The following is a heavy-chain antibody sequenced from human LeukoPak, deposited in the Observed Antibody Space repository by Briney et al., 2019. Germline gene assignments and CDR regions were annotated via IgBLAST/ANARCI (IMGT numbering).Heavy chain of an antibody. V-gene: IGHV4-34*01. CDR2: INHSGST. D-gene: IGHD3-22*01. Sequence: PSETLSLTCAVYGGSFSGYYWSWIRQPPGKGLEWIGEINHSGSTNYNPSLKSRVTISVDTSKNQFSLKLSSVTAADTAVYYCARVNYYDSSGYCHFDYWGQGTLVTVSS. J-gene: IGHJ4*02. CDR3: ARVNYYDSSGYCHFDY. CDR1: GGSFSGYY.